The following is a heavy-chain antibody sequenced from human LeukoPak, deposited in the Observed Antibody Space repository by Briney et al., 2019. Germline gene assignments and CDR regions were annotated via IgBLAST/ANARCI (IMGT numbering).Heavy chain of an antibody. D-gene: IGHD3-10*01. CDR3: ARHARSRGTMVRGVITTFDY. Sequence: SETLSLTCTVSGVSISSSNSYWGWIRQPPGKGLEWIGSIYYSGNTYYNASLKSQVSISIDTSKNQFSLRLTSVTAADTAVYYCARHARSRGTMVRGVITTFDYWGQGTLVTVSS. CDR2: IYYSGNT. J-gene: IGHJ4*02. V-gene: IGHV4-39*01. CDR1: GVSISSSNSY.